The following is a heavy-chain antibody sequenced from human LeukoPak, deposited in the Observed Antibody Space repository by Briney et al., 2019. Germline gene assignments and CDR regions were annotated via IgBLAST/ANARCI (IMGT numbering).Heavy chain of an antibody. CDR2: IKQDGSVE. Sequence: GGSLRLSCAASGFTFSAYYMTWIRQAPGKGLEWVANIKQDGSVEYYVVSVKGRFTISRDNAKESLYLQMNSLRAEDTAVYYCARIGYSSSSFDFWGQGTLVTVSS. V-gene: IGHV3-7*05. D-gene: IGHD6-6*01. CDR3: ARIGYSSSSFDF. J-gene: IGHJ4*02. CDR1: GFTFSAYY.